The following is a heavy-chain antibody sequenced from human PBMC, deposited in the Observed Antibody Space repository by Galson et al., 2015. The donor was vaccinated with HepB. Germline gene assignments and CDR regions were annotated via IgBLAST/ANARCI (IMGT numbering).Heavy chain of an antibody. J-gene: IGHJ4*02. CDR3: ARGGMGSIGGPTFDL. Sequence: SVKVSCKASSDTFDTYSLSWVRQAPGQGLEWMGWISGYSGYTNYPQTFQGRVTMTTDTSTRTNYLELRSLTSDDTAMYYCARGGMGSIGGPTFDLWGQGTLVTVS. CDR2: ISGYSGYT. V-gene: IGHV1-18*01. D-gene: IGHD3-16*01. CDR1: SDTFDTYS.